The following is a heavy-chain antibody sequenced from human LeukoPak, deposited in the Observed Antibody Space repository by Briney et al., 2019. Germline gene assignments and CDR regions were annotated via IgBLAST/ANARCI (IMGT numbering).Heavy chain of an antibody. Sequence: PSETLSLTCTVSGGSISSSSYYWGWIRQPPGKGLEWIGSIYYSGSTYYNPSLKSRVTISVDTSKNQFSLKLSSVTAADTAVYYCARGVMLLSAFDIWGQGTMVTVSS. CDR1: GGSISSSSYY. J-gene: IGHJ3*02. CDR2: IYYSGST. CDR3: ARGVMLLSAFDI. D-gene: IGHD2-2*01. V-gene: IGHV4-39*07.